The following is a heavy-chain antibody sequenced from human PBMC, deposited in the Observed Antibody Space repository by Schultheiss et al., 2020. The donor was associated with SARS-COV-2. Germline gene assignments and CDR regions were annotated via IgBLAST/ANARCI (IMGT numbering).Heavy chain of an antibody. CDR1: GFSLSNARMG. Sequence: SGPTLVKPTETLTLTCTVSGFSLSNARMGVSWIRQPPGKALEWLAHIFSNDEKSYSTSLKSRLTISKDTSKSQVVLTMTNMDPVDTATYYCARSTGKLLWFGESIDAFDIWGQGTMVTVSS. V-gene: IGHV2-26*01. D-gene: IGHD3-10*01. CDR3: ARSTGKLLWFGESIDAFDI. J-gene: IGHJ3*02. CDR2: IFSNDEK.